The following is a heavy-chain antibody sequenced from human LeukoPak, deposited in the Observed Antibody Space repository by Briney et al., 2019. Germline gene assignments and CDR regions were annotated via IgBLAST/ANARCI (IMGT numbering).Heavy chain of an antibody. CDR1: GFTFSSYV. J-gene: IGHJ4*02. CDR3: AKDRRSSSWYYFDY. D-gene: IGHD6-13*01. Sequence: GGSLRLSSAASGFTFSSYVMSWVRQAPGKGLEWVSTISGSGGSTYYADSVRGRFTISRDNSQNTLYLQMNSLRAEDTAVYYCAKDRRSSSWYYFDYWGQGTLVTVSS. V-gene: IGHV3-23*01. CDR2: ISGSGGST.